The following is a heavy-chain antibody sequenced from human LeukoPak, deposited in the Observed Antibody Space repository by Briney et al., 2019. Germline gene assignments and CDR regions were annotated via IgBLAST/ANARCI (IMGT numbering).Heavy chain of an antibody. CDR2: IYPDDSDT. J-gene: IGHJ4*02. Sequence: GESLKISCEASGYTFTNYWIAWVRQMPGKGLEWMGIIYPDDSDTKYSPSFQGQVTISADKSISTAYLQWSSLKASDTAMYYCAMSSSSREVYYFDYWGQGTLVTVSS. CDR3: AMSSSSREVYYFDY. V-gene: IGHV5-51*01. D-gene: IGHD6-13*01. CDR1: GYTFTNYW.